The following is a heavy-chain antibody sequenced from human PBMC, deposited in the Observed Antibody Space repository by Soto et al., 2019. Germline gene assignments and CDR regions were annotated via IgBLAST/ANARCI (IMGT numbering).Heavy chain of an antibody. Sequence: QLQLQESGSGLVKPSQTLSLTCAVSGGSISSGGYSWSWIRQPPGKGLEWIGYIYHGSTYYNPSLKSRGTIFVGRAKNPFFRKLGSVTAADTAVYYCARAGGLGAVAVDYWGQGTLVTVSS. CDR3: ARAGGLGAVAVDY. CDR2: IYHGST. CDR1: GGSISSGGYS. V-gene: IGHV4-30-2*01. J-gene: IGHJ4*02. D-gene: IGHD6-19*01.